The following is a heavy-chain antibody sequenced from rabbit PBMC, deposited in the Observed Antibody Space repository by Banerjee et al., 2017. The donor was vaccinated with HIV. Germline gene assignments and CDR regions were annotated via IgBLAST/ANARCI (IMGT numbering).Heavy chain of an antibody. D-gene: IGHD1-1*01. J-gene: IGHJ4*01. CDR3: AREYVSSSGAYINL. CDR2: IYTGDGST. Sequence: QSLEESGGDLVKPGASLTLTCTASGFSFSSSYYMNWVRQAPGKGLEWIGCIYTGDGSTYYASWAKGRFTISKTSSTTVTLQMTSLTAADTAAYFCAREYVSSSGAYINLWGPGTLVTVS. CDR1: GFSFSSSYY. V-gene: IGHV1S40*01.